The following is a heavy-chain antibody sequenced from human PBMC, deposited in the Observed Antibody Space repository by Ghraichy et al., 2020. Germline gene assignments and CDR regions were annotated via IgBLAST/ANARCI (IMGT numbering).Heavy chain of an antibody. D-gene: IGHD3/OR15-3a*01. J-gene: IGHJ5*02. Sequence: SETLSLTCAVYGGSFSGYYWSWIRQPPGKGLEWIGEINHSGSTNYNPSLKSRVTISVDTSKNQFSLKLSSVTAADTAVYYCARVRTRAYNVWTNKEGWFDPWGQGTPVTVSS. CDR2: INHSGST. CDR3: ARVRTRAYNVWTNKEGWFDP. V-gene: IGHV4-34*01. CDR1: GGSFSGYY.